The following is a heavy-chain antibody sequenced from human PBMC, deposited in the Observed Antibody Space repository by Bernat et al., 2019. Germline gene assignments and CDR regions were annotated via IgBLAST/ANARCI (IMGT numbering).Heavy chain of an antibody. CDR3: ARGYGPEN. Sequence: EVQLVESGGALVQPGGSLRLSCVGSGFSFSGIWVTWVRQAPGKGLEWVANIKQDGSVQHYVDSVKGRFIISRDNTKNSLFLQMNSLRVDDTAVYYCARGYGPENWGQGTLVTVSS. D-gene: IGHD2-8*02. CDR2: IKQDGSVQ. J-gene: IGHJ1*01. CDR1: GFSFSGIW. V-gene: IGHV3-7*03.